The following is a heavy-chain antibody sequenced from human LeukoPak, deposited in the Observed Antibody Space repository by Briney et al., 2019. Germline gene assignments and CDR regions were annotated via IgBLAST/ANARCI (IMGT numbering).Heavy chain of an antibody. D-gene: IGHD1-26*01. CDR3: ARDPTGVGARGNWVDP. J-gene: IGHJ5*02. CDR2: INGDGTTT. CDR1: GFTFSKFW. Sequence: PGGSLRLSCAASGFTFSKFWMHWIRQAPGKGLVWISRINGDGTTTNYADSVKGRFTVSRGNAKNTLHLQMNSLRAEDTAVYYCARDPTGVGARGNWVDPWGQGSLVTVSS. V-gene: IGHV3-74*01.